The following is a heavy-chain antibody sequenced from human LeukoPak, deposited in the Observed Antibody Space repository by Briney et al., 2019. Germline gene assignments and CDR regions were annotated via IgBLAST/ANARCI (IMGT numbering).Heavy chain of an antibody. CDR1: GFNLRTDS. CDR2: ISSGGSYK. CDR3: TRTKETAADHDAFDI. V-gene: IGHV3-21*01. Sequence: GGSLRLSCAASGFNLRTDSRNWVRQAPGKGLEWVSSISSGGSYKFYADSVKGRFTISRDNAKNSLYLQMNSPRAEDTAVYYCTRTKETAADHDAFDIWGQGTMVTVSS. J-gene: IGHJ3*02. D-gene: IGHD5-24*01.